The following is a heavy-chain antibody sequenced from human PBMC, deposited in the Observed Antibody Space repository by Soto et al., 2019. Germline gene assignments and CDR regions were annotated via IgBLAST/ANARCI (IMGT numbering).Heavy chain of an antibody. D-gene: IGHD3-16*02. CDR1: GYIFKNYA. CDR3: GRHLYDYVWGSYRQ. Sequence: SVEVSCKSSGYIFKNYAVTWLRQAPGQGLEWMGGIIPVFGTPDYSQKFRGRVTITADESTSTVYMELRSLTSEDTAVYYRGRHLYDYVWGSYRQWGQGSMVTV. CDR2: IIPVFGTP. V-gene: IGHV1-69*13. J-gene: IGHJ4*02.